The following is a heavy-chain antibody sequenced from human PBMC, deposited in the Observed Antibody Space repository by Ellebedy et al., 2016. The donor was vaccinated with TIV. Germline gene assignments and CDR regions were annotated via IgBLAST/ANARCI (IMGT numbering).Heavy chain of an antibody. Sequence: GESLKISXAASGFTFSSYGMHWVRQAPGKGLEWVAVISYDGSNKYYADSVKGRFTISRDNSKNTLYLQMNSLRAEDTAVYYCAAFAGGIAAAGQKTYYFDYWGQGTLVTVSS. CDR3: AAFAGGIAAAGQKTYYFDY. CDR1: GFTFSSYG. V-gene: IGHV3-30*03. D-gene: IGHD6-13*01. CDR2: ISYDGSNK. J-gene: IGHJ4*02.